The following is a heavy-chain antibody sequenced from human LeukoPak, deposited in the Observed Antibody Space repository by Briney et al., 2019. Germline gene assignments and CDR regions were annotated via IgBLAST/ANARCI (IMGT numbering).Heavy chain of an antibody. CDR2: IIPIFGTA. Sequence: SVKVSCKASVCTFSSYAISWVRQAPGQGLEWRGGIIPIFGTANNAQKFQGRVTITTDESRSTAYMELSSLRSEDTAVYYCAFAVEMATIGPVYTFRRPGAREYDFDYWGQGTLVTVSS. V-gene: IGHV1-69*05. CDR3: AFAVEMATIGPVYTFRRPGAREYDFDY. D-gene: IGHD5-24*01. J-gene: IGHJ4*02. CDR1: VCTFSSYA.